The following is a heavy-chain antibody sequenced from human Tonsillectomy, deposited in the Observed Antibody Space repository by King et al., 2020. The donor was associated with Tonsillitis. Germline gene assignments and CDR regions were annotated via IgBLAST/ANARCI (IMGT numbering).Heavy chain of an antibody. CDR1: GFTFSSYW. CDR3: TTAVVGPAADY. V-gene: IGHV3-74*01. CDR2: INSDGSST. Sequence: EVQLVESGGGLVQPGGSLRLSCAASGFTFSSYWMHWVRQAPGKGLVWVSLINSDGSSTTYADSVKGRFTISRDNAKNTLYLQMNSLRAEDMAVYYCTTAVVGPAADYWGQGTLVTVSS. J-gene: IGHJ4*02. D-gene: IGHD1-26*01.